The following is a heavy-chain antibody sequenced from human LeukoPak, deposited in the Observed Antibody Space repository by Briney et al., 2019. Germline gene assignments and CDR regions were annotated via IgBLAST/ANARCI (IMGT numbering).Heavy chain of an antibody. CDR3: ARGYCSGGSCYSYYYYNYMDV. CDR2: ILHSGST. Sequence: PSETLSLTCAVYSGSFSGDYWTWIRQPPGKGLEWIGVILHSGSTNFNPSLKSRVTISVDTSKNQFSLKLSSVTAADTAVYYCARGYCSGGSCYSYYYYNYMDVWGKGTTVTVSS. J-gene: IGHJ6*03. V-gene: IGHV4-34*01. D-gene: IGHD2-15*01. CDR1: SGSFSGDY.